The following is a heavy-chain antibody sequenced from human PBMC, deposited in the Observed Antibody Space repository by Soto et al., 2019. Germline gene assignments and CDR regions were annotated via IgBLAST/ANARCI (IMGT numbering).Heavy chain of an antibody. CDR1: GFTISGKKY. D-gene: IGHD1-1*01. Sequence: SLRLSCAAFGFTISGKKYVAWVRQAPGKGLEWVSALYDLDGSFYAASVKGRFTTSSDSSKTTVYLQMNDLRPDDTAVYYCATWHEREHAYDVWGQGTTVTVSS. CDR3: ATWHEREHAYDV. V-gene: IGHV3-53*01. CDR2: LYDLDGS. J-gene: IGHJ3*01.